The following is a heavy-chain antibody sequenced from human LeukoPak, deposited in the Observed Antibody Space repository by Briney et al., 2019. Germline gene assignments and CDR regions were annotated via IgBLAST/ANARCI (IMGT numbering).Heavy chain of an antibody. D-gene: IGHD1-26*01. Sequence: SETLSLTCTVSGGSISDYFWSWIRQPPGKGLEWIGYIFISGGTNYNPSLKSRVTMSEDRSKNQFSLELSSVTAADTAVYYCARLADTTVVNYYLDYWGQGTLVTVSS. J-gene: IGHJ4*02. V-gene: IGHV4-4*09. CDR2: IFISGGT. CDR1: GGSISDYF. CDR3: ARLADTTVVNYYLDY.